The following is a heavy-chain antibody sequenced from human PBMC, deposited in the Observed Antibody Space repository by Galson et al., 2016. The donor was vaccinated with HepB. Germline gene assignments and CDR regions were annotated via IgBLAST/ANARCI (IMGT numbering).Heavy chain of an antibody. D-gene: IGHD6-13*01. CDR2: VYFSGNS. V-gene: IGHV4-39*01. Sequence: ETLSLTCIVSGGSISRTAFYWDWIRLPPGKGLEWIGSVYFSGNSYYNPSLKSRVTISADASRNQFSLRLESMTAADTAVYFCRGSFETSREFDFYDYMDVWGNGTTVTVS. J-gene: IGHJ6*03. CDR3: RGSFETSREFDFYDYMDV. CDR1: GGSISRTAFY.